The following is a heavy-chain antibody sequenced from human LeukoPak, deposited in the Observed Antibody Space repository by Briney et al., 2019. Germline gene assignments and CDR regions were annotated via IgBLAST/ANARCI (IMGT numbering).Heavy chain of an antibody. CDR2: INQDGSEK. V-gene: IGHV3-7*01. CDR3: ARVLAAWYMDV. D-gene: IGHD6-13*01. CDR1: GFTFSSYY. Sequence: GGSLRLSCTASGFTFSSYYMSWVRQIPGKGLEWVANINQDGSEKYYGDSVRGRLTISRDNAKSSLYLQMNSLRAEDTAVYFCARVLAAWYMDVWGKGTSVTVSS. J-gene: IGHJ6*03.